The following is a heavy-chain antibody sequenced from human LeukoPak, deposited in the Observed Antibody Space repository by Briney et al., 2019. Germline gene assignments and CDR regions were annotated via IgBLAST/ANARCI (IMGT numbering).Heavy chain of an antibody. CDR1: GGSISSGDYY. CDR3: ASEIYVIRAFDY. Sequence: SQTLSLTCTVSGGSISSGDYYWSWIRQPPGKGLEWIGYIYYSGSTYYNPSLKSRVTISVDTSKNQFSLKLSSVTAADTAVYYCASEIYVIRAFDYWGQGTLVTVSS. J-gene: IGHJ4*02. D-gene: IGHD3-16*01. CDR2: IYYSGST. V-gene: IGHV4-30-4*01.